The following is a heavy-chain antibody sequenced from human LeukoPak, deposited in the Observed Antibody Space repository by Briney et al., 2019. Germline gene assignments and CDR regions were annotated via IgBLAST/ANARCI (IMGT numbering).Heavy chain of an antibody. V-gene: IGHV3-23*01. CDR1: GFAFSVYA. CDR2: ISGSGGST. CDR3: ARDLGGDGYKQGGFDY. J-gene: IGHJ4*02. Sequence: PGGSLRLSCAASGFAFSVYAMSWLRQPPGKGLEWVSAISGSGGSTYYADSVKGRFTISRDNSKNTLYMQMNSLRAEDTAVYYCARDLGGDGYKQGGFDYWGQGTLVTVAS. D-gene: IGHD5-24*01.